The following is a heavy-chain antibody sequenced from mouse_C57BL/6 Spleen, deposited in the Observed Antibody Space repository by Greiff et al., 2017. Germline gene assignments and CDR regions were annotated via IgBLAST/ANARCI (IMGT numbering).Heavy chain of an antibody. V-gene: IGHV1-72*01. CDR3: ARGMTVVATRAMDY. D-gene: IGHD1-1*01. J-gene: IGHJ4*01. CDR2: IDPNSGGT. CDR1: GYTFTSYW. Sequence: QVHVKQPGAELVKPGASVKLSCKASGYTFTSYWMHWVKQRPGRGLEWIGRIDPNSGGTKYNEKFKSKATLTVDKPSSTAYMQLSSLTSEDSAVYYCARGMTVVATRAMDYWGQGTSVTVSS.